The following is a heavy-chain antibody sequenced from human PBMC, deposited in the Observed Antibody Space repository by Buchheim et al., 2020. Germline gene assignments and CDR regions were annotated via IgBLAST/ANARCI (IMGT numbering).Heavy chain of an antibody. V-gene: IGHV1-69*02. Sequence: QVQLVQSGAEVKKPGSSVKVLCKASGGTFSSYTISWVRQAPGQGLEWMGRIIPILGIANYAQKFKGRVTITADKYTSTAYMELRSLRSEDTAVYYCARGTLIAAMLSNDYIYVWGEGTT. CDR3: ARGTLIAAMLSNDYIYV. D-gene: IGHD2-21*01. J-gene: IGHJ6*03. CDR2: IIPILGIA. CDR1: GGTFSSYT.